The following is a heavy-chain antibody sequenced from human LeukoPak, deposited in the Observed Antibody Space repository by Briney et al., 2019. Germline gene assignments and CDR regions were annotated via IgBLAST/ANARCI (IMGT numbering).Heavy chain of an antibody. V-gene: IGHV7-4-1*02. Sequence: ASVKVSCKASGYTFTSYAMNWVRQAPGQGLEWMGWINTNTGNPTYAQGFTGRFVFSLDTSVSTAYLQISSLKASDTAMYYCARHRAPADSSHFDYWGQGTLVTVSS. CDR3: ARHRAPADSSHFDY. CDR2: INTNTGNP. D-gene: IGHD6-13*01. J-gene: IGHJ4*02. CDR1: GYTFTSYA.